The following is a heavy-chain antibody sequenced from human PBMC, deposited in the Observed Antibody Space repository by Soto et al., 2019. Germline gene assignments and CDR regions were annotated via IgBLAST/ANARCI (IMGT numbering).Heavy chain of an antibody. CDR3: ATLALDSEFDY. Sequence: ASVKVSCKASGYTFTSYAMHWVRQAPGQRLEWMGWINAGNGNTKYSQKFQGRVTITRDTSASTAYMGLSSLRSEDTAVYYCATLALDSEFDYWGQGTLVTVSS. CDR2: INAGNGNT. J-gene: IGHJ4*02. V-gene: IGHV1-3*01. D-gene: IGHD1-1*01. CDR1: GYTFTSYA.